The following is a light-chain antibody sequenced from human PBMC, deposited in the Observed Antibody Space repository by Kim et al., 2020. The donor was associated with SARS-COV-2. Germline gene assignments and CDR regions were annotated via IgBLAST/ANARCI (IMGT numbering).Light chain of an antibody. Sequence: QSALTQPASVSGSPGQSITISCTGTSSDVGDYDYVSWYQQHPGKAPKLIISDVSNQPSGVSSRFSGSKSGNTASLTISGLQDEDEADYYCCSYARGSAYVFGTGTKVTVL. CDR1: SSDVGDYDY. J-gene: IGLJ1*01. CDR2: DVS. V-gene: IGLV2-14*03. CDR3: CSYARGSAYV.